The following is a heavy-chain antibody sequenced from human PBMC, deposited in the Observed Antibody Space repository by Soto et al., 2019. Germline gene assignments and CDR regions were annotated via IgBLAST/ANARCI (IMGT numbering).Heavy chain of an antibody. V-gene: IGHV1-69*08. CDR3: ARDPLIVVVPAASEGWYYGMDV. Sequence: QVQLVQSGAEVKKPGSSVKVSCKASGGTFSSYTISWVRQAPGQGLEWMGRIIPILGIANYAQKFQGRVTITADKSTSTAYMELSSLRSEDTAVYYCARDPLIVVVPAASEGWYYGMDVWGQGTTVTVSS. CDR2: IIPILGIA. J-gene: IGHJ6*02. D-gene: IGHD2-2*01. CDR1: GGTFSSYT.